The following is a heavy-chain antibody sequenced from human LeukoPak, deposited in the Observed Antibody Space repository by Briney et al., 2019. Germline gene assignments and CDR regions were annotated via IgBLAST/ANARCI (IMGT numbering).Heavy chain of an antibody. CDR3: ARVQDLVGRTMNAFDI. CDR2: IYTSGST. Sequence: SQTLSLTCTVSGGSISSGSYYWSWIRQPAGKGLEWIGRIYTSGSTNYNPSLKSRVTISVDTSKNQFSQKLSSVTAADTAVYYCARVQDLVGRTMNAFDIWGQGTMVTVSS. J-gene: IGHJ3*02. V-gene: IGHV4-61*02. D-gene: IGHD1-26*01. CDR1: GGSISSGSYY.